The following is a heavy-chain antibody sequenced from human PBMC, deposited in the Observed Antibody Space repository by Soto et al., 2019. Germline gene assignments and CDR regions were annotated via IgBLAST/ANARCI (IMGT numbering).Heavy chain of an antibody. CDR2: VSSTSSTI. J-gene: IGHJ4*02. CDR3: VKAACGDCYGYGY. Sequence: DVQLVESGGGLVPPGGSLRLSCAASGFVFSSYAMNWVRQAPGKGLEWVSYVSSTSSTIHYADSVKGRFSNSRDNAKNSLSLQMNSLRDEDTAVYYCVKAACGDCYGYGYWGQGTLVTVSS. CDR1: GFVFSSYA. D-gene: IGHD5-18*01. V-gene: IGHV3-48*02.